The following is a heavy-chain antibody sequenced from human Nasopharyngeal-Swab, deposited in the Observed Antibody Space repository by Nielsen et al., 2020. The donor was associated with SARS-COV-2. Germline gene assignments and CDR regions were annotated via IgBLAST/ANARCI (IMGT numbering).Heavy chain of an antibody. Sequence: KVSCKGSGYSFTSYWISWVRQMPGKGLEWMGRIDPSDSYTNYSPSFQGHVTISADKSINTAYLQWSSLKASDTAMYYCAHQGVTGTTGGFDYWGQGTLVTVSS. CDR2: IDPSDSYT. CDR3: AHQGVTGTTGGFDY. V-gene: IGHV5-10-1*01. CDR1: GYSFTSYW. D-gene: IGHD1-7*01. J-gene: IGHJ4*02.